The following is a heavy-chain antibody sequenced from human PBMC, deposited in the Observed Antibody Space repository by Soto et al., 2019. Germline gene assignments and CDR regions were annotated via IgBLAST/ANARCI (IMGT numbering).Heavy chain of an antibody. CDR3: ARGVRFFDWLDLFDY. J-gene: IGHJ4*02. D-gene: IGHD3-9*01. V-gene: IGHV4-31*03. CDR2: IYYSGST. CDR1: GGSISRGGYY. Sequence: QVQLQESGPGLVKASRTLSLTCTVSGGSISRGGYYWSWIRQHPGKGLEWIGNIYYSGSTYSNPSLKSRITISVVTSKNQFSLKLSSVTAADTAVYYCARGVRFFDWLDLFDYWGQGTPVTVSS.